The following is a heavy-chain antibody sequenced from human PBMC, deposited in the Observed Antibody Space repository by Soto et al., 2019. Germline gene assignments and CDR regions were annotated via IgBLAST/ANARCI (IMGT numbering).Heavy chain of an antibody. CDR2: INPNSGGT. D-gene: IGHD6-19*01. J-gene: IGHJ4*02. Sequence: ASVKVSCKASGYTFTGYYMHWVRQAPGQGLEWMGWINPNSGGTNYAQKFQGWVTMPRDTSISTAYMELSRLRSDDTAVYYCARDRAAAGTDVPGKAVAGHRGAFAYWGQGTLVTVSS. V-gene: IGHV1-2*04. CDR3: ARDRAAAGTDVPGKAVAGHRGAFAY. CDR1: GYTFTGYY.